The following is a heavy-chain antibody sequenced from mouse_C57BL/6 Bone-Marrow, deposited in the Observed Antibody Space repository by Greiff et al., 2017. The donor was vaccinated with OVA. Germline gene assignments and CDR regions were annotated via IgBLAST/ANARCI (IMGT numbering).Heavy chain of an antibody. D-gene: IGHD2-5*01. J-gene: IGHJ2*01. Sequence: VKLMESGAELVRPGASVTLSCKASGYTFTDYEMHWVKQTPVHGLEWIGAIAPETGGTAYNQKFKGKAILTADKSSSTAYMELRSLTSEDSAVYYCTRSYSNYGDFDYWGQGTTLTVSS. V-gene: IGHV1-15*01. CDR1: GYTFTDYE. CDR2: IAPETGGT. CDR3: TRSYSNYGDFDY.